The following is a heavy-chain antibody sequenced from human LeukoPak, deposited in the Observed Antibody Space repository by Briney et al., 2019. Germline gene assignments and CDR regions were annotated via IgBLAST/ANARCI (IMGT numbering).Heavy chain of an antibody. CDR3: AREGDGLWFGEHHFDY. CDR1: GGSISSYY. Sequence: SETLSLTCTVSGGSISSYYWSWIRQPVGKGLEWIGRIYTSGSTNYNPSLKSRVTMSVDTSKNQFSLKLSSVTAADTAVYYCAREGDGLWFGEHHFDYWGQGTLVTVSS. J-gene: IGHJ4*02. CDR2: IYTSGST. V-gene: IGHV4-4*07. D-gene: IGHD3-10*01.